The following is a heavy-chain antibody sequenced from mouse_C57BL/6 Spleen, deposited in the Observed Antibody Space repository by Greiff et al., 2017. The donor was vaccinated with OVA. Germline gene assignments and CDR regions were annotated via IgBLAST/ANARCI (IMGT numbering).Heavy chain of an antibody. V-gene: IGHV7-4*01. CDR3: VTGSDDYDYYYAMDD. CDR1: GFTFTDYY. J-gene: IGHJ4*01. CDR2: IRNKANGYTT. D-gene: IGHD2-4*01. Sequence: EVQVVESGGGLVQPGASLRLSCAASGFTFTDYYMSWVRQPPGKAPEWLALIRNKANGYTTEYTASVKGRFTISRDNSQNILYLQMNTLRAEDSATYYCVTGSDDYDYYYAMDDWGQGTSVTVSS.